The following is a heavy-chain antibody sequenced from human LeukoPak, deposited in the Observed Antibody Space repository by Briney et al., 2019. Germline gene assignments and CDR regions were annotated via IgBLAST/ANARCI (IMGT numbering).Heavy chain of an antibody. V-gene: IGHV3-15*07. CDR2: IRSNSDGGTI. Sequence: PGGSLRLSCAASGFTFSNAWMNWVRQAPGKGLEWVGRIRSNSDGGTIDYAAPVKGRFTLSRDDSKTTLYLQMNSLQTEDTAVYYCATDFYDSTWGQGTLVTVSS. CDR1: GFTFSNAW. J-gene: IGHJ5*02. D-gene: IGHD3-22*01. CDR3: ATDFYDST.